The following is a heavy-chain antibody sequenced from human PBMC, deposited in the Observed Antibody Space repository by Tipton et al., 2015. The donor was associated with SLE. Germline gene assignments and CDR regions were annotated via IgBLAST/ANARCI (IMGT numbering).Heavy chain of an antibody. Sequence: SLRLSCAASGFTFSSYAMSWVRQAPGKGLEWVANIKQDGSEKYYVDSVKGRFTISRDNAKNSLYLQMNSLRAEDTAVYYCARGTDDILTGYYNVYYFDYWGQGTLVTVSS. CDR2: IKQDGSEK. V-gene: IGHV3-7*05. D-gene: IGHD3-9*01. CDR3: ARGTDDILTGYYNVYYFDY. J-gene: IGHJ4*02. CDR1: GFTFSSYA.